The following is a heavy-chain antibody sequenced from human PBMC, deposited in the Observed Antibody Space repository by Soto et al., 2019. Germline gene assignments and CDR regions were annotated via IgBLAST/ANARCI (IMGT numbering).Heavy chain of an antibody. CDR3: GRVRSGQTVLFF. Sequence: VPYVACRYRITCHYVYSSSQAPEQGPEWMGGIGPESGATRYAQRFQGRVTMTMDMSITTVYMELNNLSPDDTAVYSCGRVRSGQTVLFFWGHGTPVTVSS. CDR1: RYRITCHY. D-gene: IGHD1-26*01. CDR2: IGPESGAT. V-gene: IGHV1-2*02. J-gene: IGHJ4*01.